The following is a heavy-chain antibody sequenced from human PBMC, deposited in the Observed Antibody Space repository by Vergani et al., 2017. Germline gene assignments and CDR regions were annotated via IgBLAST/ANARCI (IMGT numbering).Heavy chain of an antibody. CDR3: ARVMYRDEATTGYRLEGMDI. CDR2: IYSTGST. D-gene: IGHD3-9*01. Sequence: QVQLEESGPGLVKPSDTLSLTCTVSGGSFNTYYWSWIRQSPGKGLEWIGYIYSTGSTNYNPSLNSRVTMSVDTFKNHFSLKLRSVNAADTGVYFCARVMYRDEATTGYRLEGMDIWGQGTTVTISS. CDR1: GGSFNTYY. V-gene: IGHV4-59*13. J-gene: IGHJ6*02.